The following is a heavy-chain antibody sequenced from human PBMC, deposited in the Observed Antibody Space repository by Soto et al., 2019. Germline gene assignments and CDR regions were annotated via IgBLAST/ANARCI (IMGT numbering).Heavy chain of an antibody. CDR2: INHSGST. Sequence: SETLSLTCAVYGGSFSGYYWSWIRQPPGKGLGWIGEINHSGSTNYNPSLKSRVTISVDTSKNQFSLKLSSVTAADTAVYYCARRKAAAGTFLSFYYYGMDVWGRGTTVTVSS. J-gene: IGHJ6*02. CDR1: GGSFSGYY. CDR3: ARRKAAAGTFLSFYYYGMDV. V-gene: IGHV4-34*01. D-gene: IGHD6-13*01.